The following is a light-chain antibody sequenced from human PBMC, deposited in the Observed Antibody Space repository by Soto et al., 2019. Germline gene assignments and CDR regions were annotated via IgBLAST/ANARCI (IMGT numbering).Light chain of an antibody. J-gene: IGLJ1*01. CDR3: CSDAGTSTSRYV. Sequence: QSALTQPASVSGSPGQSITISCTGISSDVGNYNLVSWYQHHPGKAPKLIIYEGTKRPSGVSDRFSGSKSGNTASLTISGLQAEDEAVYYCCSDAGTSTSRYVFATGTKLTVL. CDR2: EGT. V-gene: IGLV2-23*01. CDR1: SSDVGNYNL.